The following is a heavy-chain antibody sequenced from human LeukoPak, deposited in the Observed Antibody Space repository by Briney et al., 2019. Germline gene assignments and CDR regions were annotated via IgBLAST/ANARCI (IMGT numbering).Heavy chain of an antibody. CDR3: AKDKGESSGWSLGYYFDY. CDR2: VISSGGST. V-gene: IGHV3-23*01. Sequence: GGSLRLSCSAPGFSFSNYGIHWVRRAPAEEQLGVSSVISSGGSTYYAGSVKGRFTISRDNSKNTLYLQMNSLRAEDTAVYYCAKDKGESSGWSLGYYFDYWGQGTLVTVSS. D-gene: IGHD6-19*01. CDR1: GFSFSNYG. J-gene: IGHJ4*02.